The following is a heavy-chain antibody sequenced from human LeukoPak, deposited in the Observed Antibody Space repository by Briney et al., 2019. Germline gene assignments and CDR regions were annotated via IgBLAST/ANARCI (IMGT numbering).Heavy chain of an antibody. CDR3: VAGPDYYYYYMDV. D-gene: IGHD6-19*01. V-gene: IGHV3-49*04. J-gene: IGHJ6*03. CDR1: GFTFGDYA. CDR2: IRSKAYGGTT. Sequence: PGGSLRLSCTASGFTFGDYAMSWARQAPGKGLEWVGFIRSKAYGGTTEYAASVKGRFTISRDDSKSIAYLQMNSLKTEDTAVYYAVAGPDYYYYYMDVWGKGTTVTVSS.